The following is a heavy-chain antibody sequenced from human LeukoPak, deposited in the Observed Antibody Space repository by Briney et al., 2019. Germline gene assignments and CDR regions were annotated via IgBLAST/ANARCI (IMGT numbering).Heavy chain of an antibody. CDR1: GFTFSNYG. CDR2: IWYDGSNK. J-gene: IGHJ1*01. CDR3: AQQVGYCSSGSCYFTY. V-gene: IGHV3-33*01. Sequence: GGSLRLSCAASGFTFSNYGMHWVRQAPGKGLEWVAVIWYDGSNKYYADSVKGRFTISRDKSKNTLSLQMNSLRAEDTAVYYCAQQVGYCSSGSCYFTYWGQGTLVTVSS. D-gene: IGHD2-15*01.